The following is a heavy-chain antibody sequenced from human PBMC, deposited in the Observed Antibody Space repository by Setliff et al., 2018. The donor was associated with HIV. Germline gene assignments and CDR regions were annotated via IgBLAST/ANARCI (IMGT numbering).Heavy chain of an antibody. D-gene: IGHD3-10*01. CDR2: IYTSGST. V-gene: IGHV4-4*09. J-gene: IGHJ6*02. Sequence: SLTCTVSGGSISNYYWSWIRQPPGKGLEWIGYIYTSGSTNYNPSLKSRVTISVDTSKNQFSLKLSSVTAADTAVYYCARTFGGLKHYNYYYTIDVWGQGTTVTVSS. CDR1: GGSISNYY. CDR3: ARTFGGLKHYNYYYTIDV.